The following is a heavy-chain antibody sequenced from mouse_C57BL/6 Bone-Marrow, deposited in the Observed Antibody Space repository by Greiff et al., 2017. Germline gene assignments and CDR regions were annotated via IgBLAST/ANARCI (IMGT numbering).Heavy chain of an antibody. CDR2: ISDGGSYT. CDR1: GFTFSSYA. V-gene: IGHV5-4*03. CDR3: ARVLYYGLDY. D-gene: IGHD1-1*01. J-gene: IGHJ2*01. Sequence: VKVVESGGGLVKPGGSLKLSCAASGFTFSSYAMSWVRQTPEKRLEWVATISDGGSYTYYPDNVKGRFTISRDNAKNNLYLQMSHLKSEDTAMYYCARVLYYGLDYWGQGTTLTVSS.